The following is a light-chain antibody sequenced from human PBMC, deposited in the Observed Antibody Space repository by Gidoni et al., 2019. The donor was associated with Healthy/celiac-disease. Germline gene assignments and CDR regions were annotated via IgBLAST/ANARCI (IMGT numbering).Light chain of an antibody. J-gene: IGKJ4*01. CDR2: WAS. Sequence: DIVMTQSPDSLAVSLGERATINCKSSQSVVYSSNNKNYLAWYQQKPGQPPKLLIYWASTRESGVPDRFSGSGSGTDFTLTISSLQAEDVAVSYCQQYYSTPFTFGGGTKVEIK. CDR1: QSVVYSSNNKNY. V-gene: IGKV4-1*01. CDR3: QQYYSTPFT.